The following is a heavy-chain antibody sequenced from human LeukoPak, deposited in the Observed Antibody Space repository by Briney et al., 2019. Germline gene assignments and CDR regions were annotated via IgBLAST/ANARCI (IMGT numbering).Heavy chain of an antibody. CDR3: VLVVVPAAVWHFDL. J-gene: IGHJ2*01. CDR1: GFIFTHYG. V-gene: IGHV3-33*01. Sequence: GRSLRLSCAASGFIFTHYGFHWVRQAPGKGLEWVAVIGVDGTMKYYAESVKGRFTISRDNSRNTLYLQMTSLRAEDPAVYYCVLVVVPAAVWHFDLWGRGTLVTVSS. CDR2: IGVDGTMK. D-gene: IGHD2-2*01.